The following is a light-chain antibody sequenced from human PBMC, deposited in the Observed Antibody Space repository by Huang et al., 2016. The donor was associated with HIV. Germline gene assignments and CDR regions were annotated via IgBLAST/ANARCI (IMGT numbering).Light chain of an antibody. V-gene: IGKV3-15*01. J-gene: IGKJ1*01. CDR3: HHYSNWPPTWT. CDR1: QSVAKH. Sequence: EIVMTQSPATLSVSPGERATLSCRASQSVAKHFAWYQQKPGQAPRLLSYGASTRATGIPSRFSGSGSGTEFTLTISSLQSEDFAVDYCHHYSNWPPTWTFGQGTKVEIK. CDR2: GAS.